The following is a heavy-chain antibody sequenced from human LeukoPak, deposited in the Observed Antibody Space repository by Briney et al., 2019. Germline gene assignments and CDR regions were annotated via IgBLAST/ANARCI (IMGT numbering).Heavy chain of an antibody. CDR2: IFPGESHI. Sequence: GDSLKISCKGVGYSFRDYWIGWVRQMPGKDMEWMGIIFPGESHINYSPTFEGRVTISADESINTAYLQWSSLTASDTAAYYCATYNFRGCRNGNCYRSFFYYGMDVWGQGTAVTVSS. J-gene: IGHJ6*02. D-gene: IGHD2-21*01. CDR3: ATYNFRGCRNGNCYRSFFYYGMDV. CDR1: GYSFRDYW. V-gene: IGHV5-51*01.